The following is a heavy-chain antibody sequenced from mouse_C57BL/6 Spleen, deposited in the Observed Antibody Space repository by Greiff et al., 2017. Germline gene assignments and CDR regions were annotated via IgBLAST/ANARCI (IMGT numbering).Heavy chain of an antibody. V-gene: IGHV1-9*01. CDR2: ILPGSGST. Sequence: VQVVESGAELMKPGASVKLSCKATGYTFTGYWIEWVKQRPGHGLEWIGEILPGSGSTNYNEKFKGKATFTAGTSSNTAYMQLSSLTTEDSAIYYCARRRGERTGGVFAYWGQGTLVTVSA. J-gene: IGHJ3*01. CDR1: GYTFTGYW. CDR3: ARRRGERTGGVFAY.